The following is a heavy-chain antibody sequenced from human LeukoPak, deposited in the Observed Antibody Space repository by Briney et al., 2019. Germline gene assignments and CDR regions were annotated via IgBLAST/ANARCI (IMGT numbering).Heavy chain of an antibody. CDR1: GGSISSSNW. CDR2: IYHSGST. J-gene: IGHJ5*02. V-gene: IGHV4-4*02. D-gene: IGHD4-17*01. Sequence: SETLSLTCAASGGSISSSNWWSWVRQPPGKGLEWIGEIYHSGSTNYNPSLKSRVTISVDKSKNQFSLKLSSVTAADTAVYYCARSGTTVTTLGPLPTGFDPWGQGTLVTVSS. CDR3: ARSGTTVTTLGPLPTGFDP.